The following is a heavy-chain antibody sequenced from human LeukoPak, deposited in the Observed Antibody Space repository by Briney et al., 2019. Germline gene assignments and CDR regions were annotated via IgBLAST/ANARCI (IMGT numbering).Heavy chain of an antibody. J-gene: IGHJ6*03. CDR3: ARVAYDSSGYYYYYYMDV. CDR1: GFTFSSYW. D-gene: IGHD3-22*01. CDR2: IKQDGSEK. V-gene: IGHV3-7*01. Sequence: GGSLRLSCAASGFTFSSYWMSWVRQAPGKGLEWVANIKQDGSEKYYVDSVKGRFTISRDNAKNSLYLQMNSLRAEDTAVYYCARVAYDSSGYYYYYYMDVWGKGTTVTVSS.